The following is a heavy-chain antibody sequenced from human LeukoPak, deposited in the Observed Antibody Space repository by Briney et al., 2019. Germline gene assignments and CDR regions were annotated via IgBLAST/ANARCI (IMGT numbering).Heavy chain of an antibody. Sequence: GGSLRLSCAASGFAFSGYGMHWVRQAPGKGLEWVTYIAYDGSDKFYADSVRGRFTISRDNSKNTLYVQMNSLRVEDTAMYYCVAIAVAGQFYWGQGTLVTVSS. J-gene: IGHJ4*02. CDR1: GFAFSGYG. V-gene: IGHV3-30*02. CDR2: IAYDGSDK. D-gene: IGHD6-19*01. CDR3: VAIAVAGQFY.